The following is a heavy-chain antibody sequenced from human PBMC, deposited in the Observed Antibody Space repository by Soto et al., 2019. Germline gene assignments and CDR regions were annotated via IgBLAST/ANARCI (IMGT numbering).Heavy chain of an antibody. J-gene: IGHJ4*02. CDR2: IYYSGST. CDR1: GGSISSYY. Sequence: QVQLQESGPGLVKPSETLSLTCTVSGGSISSYYWSWIRQPPGKGLEWIGYIYYSGSTNYNPSLKSRVTISVDTSKNQFSLKLSSVTAADTAVYYWARFISSGWYFIDYWGQGTLVTVSS. V-gene: IGHV4-59*01. D-gene: IGHD6-19*01. CDR3: ARFISSGWYFIDY.